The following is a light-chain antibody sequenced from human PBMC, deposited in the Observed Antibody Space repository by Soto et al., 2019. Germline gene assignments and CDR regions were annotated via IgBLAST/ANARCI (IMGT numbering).Light chain of an antibody. CDR1: QDIGNF. J-gene: IGKJ4*01. Sequence: DIQMTQSPSSLSAFVGDRVTITCRASQDIGNFLAWYQQKPGKVPKLLIYAASTLQSGVPSRFSGSGSGTDFILTISSLQPEDVATYYCQKCKVAPFTFGGGTKVEIK. V-gene: IGKV1-27*01. CDR2: AAS. CDR3: QKCKVAPFT.